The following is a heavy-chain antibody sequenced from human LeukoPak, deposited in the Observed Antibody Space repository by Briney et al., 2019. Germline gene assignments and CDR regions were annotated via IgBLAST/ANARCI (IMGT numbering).Heavy chain of an antibody. CDR1: GYSFTDYD. Sequence: ASVKVSCKASGYSFTDYDFSWVRQAPGQGLEWLGWVSIYNDNTNYAREFQDRITMTTDISTSTAYMELKSPTSDDTAVYFCARTGHYQFDSWGQGTLVTVSS. J-gene: IGHJ4*02. V-gene: IGHV1-18*01. CDR2: VSIYNDNT. D-gene: IGHD3-9*01. CDR3: ARTGHYQFDS.